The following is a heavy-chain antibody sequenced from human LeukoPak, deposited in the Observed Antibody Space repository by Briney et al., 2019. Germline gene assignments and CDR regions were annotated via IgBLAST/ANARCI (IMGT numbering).Heavy chain of an antibody. D-gene: IGHD1-26*01. CDR3: AKDSGSNYPEYYFDY. Sequence: GGSLRLSCAASGFTFDDYAMHWVRQAPGKGLEWVSLISWDGGSTYYADSVKGRFTISRDNSKNSLYLQMNSLRAEDTALYYCAKDSGSNYPEYYFDYWGQGTLVTVSS. CDR1: GFTFDDYA. CDR2: ISWDGGST. V-gene: IGHV3-43D*03. J-gene: IGHJ4*02.